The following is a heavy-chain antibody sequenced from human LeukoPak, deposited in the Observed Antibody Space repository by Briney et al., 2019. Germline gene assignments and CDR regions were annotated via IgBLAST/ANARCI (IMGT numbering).Heavy chain of an antibody. Sequence: SETLSLTCTVSGGSISGYYWSWIRQPPGKGLEWIGEIYYSGSTKYNPSLKSRVTMSVDTSKNQFSLRLSSVTAAVTAVYYCARSSENYFGPWGQGTLVTVSS. CDR3: ARSSENYFGP. CDR2: IYYSGST. CDR1: GGSISGYY. J-gene: IGHJ5*02. D-gene: IGHD3-10*01. V-gene: IGHV4-59*01.